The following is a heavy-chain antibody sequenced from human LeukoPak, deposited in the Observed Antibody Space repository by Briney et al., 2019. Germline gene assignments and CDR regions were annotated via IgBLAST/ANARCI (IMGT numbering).Heavy chain of an antibody. CDR3: ARDSHYYDSSSPPY. CDR2: ISAYNGNT. J-gene: IGHJ4*02. V-gene: IGHV1-18*01. Sequence: GASVKVSCKASGYTFTSYGISWVRQAPGQGLEWMGWISAYNGNTSYAQKLQGRVTMTTDTSTSTAYMELRSLRSDDTAVYYCARDSHYYDSSSPPYWGQGTPVTVSS. D-gene: IGHD3-22*01. CDR1: GYTFTSYG.